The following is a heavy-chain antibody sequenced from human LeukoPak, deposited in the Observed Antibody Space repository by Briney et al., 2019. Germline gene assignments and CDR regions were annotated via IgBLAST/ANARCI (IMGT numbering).Heavy chain of an antibody. D-gene: IGHD6-19*01. V-gene: IGHV5-51*01. J-gene: IGHJ4*02. CDR1: GYSFSTYW. CDR3: ARTGYTSGWYVGSFQY. CDR2: IYPGDSDT. Sequence: GESLKISCKGSGYSFSTYWIAWVRQMPGKGLEYMGIIYPGDSDTRYSPSFQGQVTFSADKSISTAYLQWSSLKASDTAIYYCARTGYTSGWYVGSFQYWGQGTLVTVSS.